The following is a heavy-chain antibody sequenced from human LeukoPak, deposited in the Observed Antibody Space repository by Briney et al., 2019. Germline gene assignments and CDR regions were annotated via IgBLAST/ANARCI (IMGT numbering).Heavy chain of an antibody. J-gene: IGHJ4*02. D-gene: IGHD1-14*01. CDR2: INSVGSST. CDR1: GFTFSSFW. V-gene: IGHV3-74*01. CDR3: ARERTGGRDAFDF. Sequence: GGSLRLSCAASGFTFSSFWMHWVRQAPGKGPVWVSRINSVGSSTSYADSVKGRFTISRDNAKNTLYLQMNSLRAEDTAVYYCARERTGGRDAFDFWGQGTLVTVSS.